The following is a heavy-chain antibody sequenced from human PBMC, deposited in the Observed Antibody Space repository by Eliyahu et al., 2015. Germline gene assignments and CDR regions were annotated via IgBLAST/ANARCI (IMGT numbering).Heavy chain of an antibody. V-gene: IGHV4-34*01. CDR2: VTPGGSS. CDR1: GESFNDHS. Sequence: QVQLQQWGAGLLKPSETLSLTCGVFGESFNDHSWSWIRQAPGRGLEWIAEVTPGGSSNYNPSLSGRVTVSVDASKKQFSLRMNSLTAADTSVYYCARGGFIVLHTSAPRIPFDYWGQGILVTVSS. D-gene: IGHD2-8*02. J-gene: IGHJ4*02. CDR3: ARGGFIVLHTSAPRIPFDY.